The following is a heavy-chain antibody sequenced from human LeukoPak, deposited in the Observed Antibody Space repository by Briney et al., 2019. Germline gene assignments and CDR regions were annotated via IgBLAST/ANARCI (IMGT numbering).Heavy chain of an antibody. CDR1: GFRFSDYY. J-gene: IGHJ6*03. CDR3: ARVSFIAAGFAGTLHVLRDYYYMDV. CDR2: ISSSGTTI. V-gene: IGHV3-11*04. Sequence: PGGSLRLSCAASGFRFSDYYMSWIRQGPGKGLEWLSYISSSGTTIYYADSVKGRFTISRDNAKNSVYLQMNSLRAEDTAVYYCARVSFIAAGFAGTLHVLRDYYYMDVWGKGTTVTVSS. D-gene: IGHD6-6*01.